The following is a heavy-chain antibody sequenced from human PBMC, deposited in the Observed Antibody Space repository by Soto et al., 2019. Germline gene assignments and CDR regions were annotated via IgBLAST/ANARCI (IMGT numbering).Heavy chain of an antibody. CDR1: GGSISSYY. Sequence: SETLSLTCTVSGGSISSYYWTWIRQPPGKGLGWIGYIYYSGSTNYNPSLKSRVTISVDTSKNQFSLKLSSVTAADTAVYYCARRVTMVRGVIMIDAFDIWGQGTMVTVSS. CDR3: ARRVTMVRGVIMIDAFDI. V-gene: IGHV4-59*01. CDR2: IYYSGST. J-gene: IGHJ3*02. D-gene: IGHD3-10*01.